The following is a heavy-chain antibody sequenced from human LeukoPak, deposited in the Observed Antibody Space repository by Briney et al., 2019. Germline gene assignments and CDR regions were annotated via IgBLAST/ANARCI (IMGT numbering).Heavy chain of an antibody. J-gene: IGHJ4*02. CDR3: AKGFAGSGYSFLQGGFDY. CDR1: GFTFSSYA. D-gene: IGHD3-22*01. CDR2: ISGSGGGT. V-gene: IGHV3-23*01. Sequence: GRSLRLSFAASGFTFSSYAMSWVRQAPGKGLEWVSAISGSGGGTYYADSVKGRFTISRDNSRDKLFLQMNSLRAEDTAVYYCAKGFAGSGYSFLQGGFDYWGQGTLVSVSS.